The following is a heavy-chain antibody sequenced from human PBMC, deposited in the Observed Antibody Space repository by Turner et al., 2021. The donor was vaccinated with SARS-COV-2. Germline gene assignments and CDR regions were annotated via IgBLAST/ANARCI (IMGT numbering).Heavy chain of an antibody. CDR1: GFTFITYV. CDR3: AREPLPLRF. D-gene: IGHD2-21*02. Sequence: SVQISCKTSGFTFITYVIHWVRQAPGQRPEWLGSINGGNGRTEYAEEFKGRVTMTRDTSANTAYMELSSLKSEDVALEYCAREPLPLRFWGQGTLVTVSS. CDR2: INGGNGRT. J-gene: IGHJ4*02. V-gene: IGHV1-3*03.